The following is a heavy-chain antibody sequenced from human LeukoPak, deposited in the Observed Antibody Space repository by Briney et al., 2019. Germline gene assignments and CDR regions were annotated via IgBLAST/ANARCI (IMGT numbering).Heavy chain of an antibody. CDR1: GFTVSSNY. D-gene: IGHD4-17*01. Sequence: PGGSLRLSCAASGFTVSSNYMSWVRQAPGKGLEWVSVIYSGGSTYYADSVKGRFTISRDNSKNTLYLQMNSLRADDTAVYYCASLSYGDYDFDYWGQGTLVTVSS. V-gene: IGHV3-66*01. CDR2: IYSGGST. J-gene: IGHJ4*02. CDR3: ASLSYGDYDFDY.